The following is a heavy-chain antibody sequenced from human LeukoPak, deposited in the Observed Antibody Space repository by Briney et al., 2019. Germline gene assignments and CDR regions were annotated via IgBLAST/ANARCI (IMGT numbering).Heavy chain of an antibody. CDR1: GFTFSSYA. CDR2: ISGSGGST. J-gene: IGHJ4*02. CDR3: AKGKMVYGGYDPFDY. V-gene: IGHV3-23*01. D-gene: IGHD5-12*01. Sequence: GASLRLSCAASGFTFSSYAMSWVRQAPGKGLEWVSAISGSGGSTYYADSVKGRFTISRDNSKNTLYLQMNSLRAEDTAVYYCAKGKMVYGGYDPFDYWGQGTLVTVSS.